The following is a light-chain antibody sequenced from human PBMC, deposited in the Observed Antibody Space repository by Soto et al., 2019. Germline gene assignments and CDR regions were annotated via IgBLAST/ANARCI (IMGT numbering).Light chain of an antibody. Sequence: QSALTQPPSASGSPGQSVTISCTGTSSDVGGYNYVSWYQQHPGKAPKLMIYEVSKRPSGVPDRFSGSKSGNTAFLTVSGLQAEDEADYYCSSYAGSNPVVFGGGTKVTVL. V-gene: IGLV2-8*01. J-gene: IGLJ2*01. CDR2: EVS. CDR1: SSDVGGYNY. CDR3: SSYAGSNPVV.